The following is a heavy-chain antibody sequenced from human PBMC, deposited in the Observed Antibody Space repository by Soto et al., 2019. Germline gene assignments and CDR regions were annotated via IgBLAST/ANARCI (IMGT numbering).Heavy chain of an antibody. Sequence: GSLRLSCAASGFTFSPFWMHWVRQVPGKGPVWVSRINSDGNSTSCADSVKGRFTISRDNAKNTLYLQMNSLRAEDAAVYYCARGSNHFDYWGQGTLVTVSS. J-gene: IGHJ4*02. D-gene: IGHD4-4*01. CDR2: INSDGNST. CDR1: GFTFSPFW. V-gene: IGHV3-74*01. CDR3: ARGSNHFDY.